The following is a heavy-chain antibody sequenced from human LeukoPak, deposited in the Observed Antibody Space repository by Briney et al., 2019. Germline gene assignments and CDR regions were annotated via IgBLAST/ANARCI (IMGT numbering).Heavy chain of an antibody. Sequence: ASVKVSCKASGGTFSSYAISWVRQAPGQGLEWMGGIIPIFGTANYAQKFQGRVTITTDESTSTAYMELSSLRSEDTAVYYCARAPFRVGGYGSGSPYPFDYWGQGTLVTVSS. CDR1: GGTFSSYA. J-gene: IGHJ4*02. CDR2: IIPIFGTA. V-gene: IGHV1-69*05. D-gene: IGHD3-10*01. CDR3: ARAPFRVGGYGSGSPYPFDY.